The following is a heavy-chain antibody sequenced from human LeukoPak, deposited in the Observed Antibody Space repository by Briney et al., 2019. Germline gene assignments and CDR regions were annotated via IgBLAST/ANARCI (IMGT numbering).Heavy chain of an antibody. CDR1: GNYW. J-gene: IGHJ4*02. CDR2: IWYDGSNK. CDR3: ARPLWFGELLSPFDY. V-gene: IGHV3-33*08. D-gene: IGHD3-10*01. Sequence: GGSLRLSCAASGNYWMHWVRQAPGKGLEWVAVIWYDGSNKYYADSVKGRFTISRDNSKNTLYLQMNSLRAEDTAVYYCARPLWFGELLSPFDYWGQGTLVTVSS.